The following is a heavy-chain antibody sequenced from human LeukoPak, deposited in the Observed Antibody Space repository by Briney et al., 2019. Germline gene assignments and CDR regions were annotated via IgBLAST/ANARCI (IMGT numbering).Heavy chain of an antibody. Sequence: SETLSLTCTVSGGSISSSSYYWSWIRQPPGKGLEWIGYIYYSGSTNYNPSLKSRVTISVDTSKNQFSLKLSSVTAADTAVYYCARLILGSYYWFDPWGQGTLVTVSS. D-gene: IGHD3-16*01. CDR1: GGSISSSSYY. V-gene: IGHV4-61*01. CDR2: IYYSGST. J-gene: IGHJ5*02. CDR3: ARLILGSYYWFDP.